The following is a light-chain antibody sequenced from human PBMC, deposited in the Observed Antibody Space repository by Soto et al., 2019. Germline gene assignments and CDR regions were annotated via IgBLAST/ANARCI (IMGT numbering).Light chain of an antibody. V-gene: IGLV2-14*01. CDR3: SSYTSSSTYA. J-gene: IGLJ1*01. CDR2: EVS. CDR1: SSDVGGYNY. Sequence: QSALTQPASVSGSPGQSITISCTGTSSDVGGYNYVSWYQQHPGKAPKLMIYEVSNRPSGVSNRFSGSKSGSTASLTISGLQAEDEADYYCSSYTSSSTYAFGTGTKVTVL.